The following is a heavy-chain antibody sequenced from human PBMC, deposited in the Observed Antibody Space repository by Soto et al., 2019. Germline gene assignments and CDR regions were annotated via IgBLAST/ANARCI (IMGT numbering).Heavy chain of an antibody. Sequence: SETLSLTCTVSGRSISSVNYYWSWIRQPPGKGLEWIGYIYYSGSTYYNPSLRSRVTISVDTSKNQFSLKLSSVTAADTAVYYCARAHYGDYGYGMDVWGQGTTVTVSS. CDR2: IYYSGST. CDR1: GRSISSVNYY. D-gene: IGHD4-17*01. CDR3: ARAHYGDYGYGMDV. V-gene: IGHV4-30-4*01. J-gene: IGHJ6*02.